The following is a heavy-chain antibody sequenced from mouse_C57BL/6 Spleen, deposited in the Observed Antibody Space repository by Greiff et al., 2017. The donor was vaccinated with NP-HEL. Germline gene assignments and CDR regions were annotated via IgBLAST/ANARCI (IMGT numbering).Heavy chain of an antibody. D-gene: IGHD2-4*01. V-gene: IGHV5-17*01. Sequence: DVMLVESGGGLVKPGGSLKLSCAASGFTFSDYGMHWVRQAPEKGLEWVAYISSGSSTFYYADTVTGRFTISSDNAKNNLFLQMTSLRSENTAMYYCARKAIYYDYDPFDYWGQGTTLTVSS. CDR3: ARKAIYYDYDPFDY. J-gene: IGHJ2*01. CDR2: ISSGSSTF. CDR1: GFTFSDYG.